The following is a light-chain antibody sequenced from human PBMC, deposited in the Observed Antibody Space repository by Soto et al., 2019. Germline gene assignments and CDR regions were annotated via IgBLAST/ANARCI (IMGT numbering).Light chain of an antibody. CDR2: GAS. J-gene: IGKJ4*01. CDR1: QSVNNN. CDR3: QQYYNWPLS. Sequence: SPGERATLSCRASQSVNNNLAWYQQKPGQAPRLLIYGASTRATGIPARFSGSGSGTDFTLTISSLQSEDFAVYYCQQYYNWPLSFGGGTKVEIK. V-gene: IGKV3-15*01.